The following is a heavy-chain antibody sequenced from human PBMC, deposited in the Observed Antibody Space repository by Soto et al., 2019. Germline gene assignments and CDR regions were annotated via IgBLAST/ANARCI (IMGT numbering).Heavy chain of an antibody. CDR1: GGSISTGVWY. D-gene: IGHD6-13*01. CDR2: IYYRGTT. Sequence: QVQLQEAGPGLVKPSQTLSLTCSVSGGSISTGVWYWSWVREHPGKGLEWIGDIYYRGTTSYNPSIGRRVTISRDTSKNQVSLKVNSVTAADTAVYYCARVSAGVTRWFDSWGQGIRVTVSA. V-gene: IGHV4-31*03. CDR3: ARVSAGVTRWFDS. J-gene: IGHJ5*01.